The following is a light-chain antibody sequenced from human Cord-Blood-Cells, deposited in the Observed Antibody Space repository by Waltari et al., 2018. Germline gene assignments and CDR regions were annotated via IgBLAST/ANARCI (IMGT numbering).Light chain of an antibody. CDR2: AAS. CDR3: QQSYSIPQT. V-gene: IGKV1-39*01. CDR1: QSISSY. Sequence: DIQMTQSPSSLSASVGHRVTITCRASQSISSYLNWYQQKPGNAPKLLIYAASSLQSGVPSRFSGSGSGTDVTLTTSSLKPEDFATYHCQQSYSIPQTFGGGTEVELK. J-gene: IGKJ4*01.